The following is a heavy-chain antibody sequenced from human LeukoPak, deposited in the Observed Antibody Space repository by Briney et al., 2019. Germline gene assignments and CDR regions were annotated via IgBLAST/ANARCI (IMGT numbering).Heavy chain of an antibody. CDR1: GGSISSSSYY. Sequence: SETLSLTCTVSGGSISSSSYYWGWIRQPPGKGLEWIGSIYYSGSTYYNSSLKSRVTISVDTSKNQFSLKLSSVTAADTAVYYCARERIAVAGTGFDYWGQGTLVTVSS. CDR2: IYYSGST. D-gene: IGHD6-19*01. CDR3: ARERIAVAGTGFDY. V-gene: IGHV4-39*07. J-gene: IGHJ4*02.